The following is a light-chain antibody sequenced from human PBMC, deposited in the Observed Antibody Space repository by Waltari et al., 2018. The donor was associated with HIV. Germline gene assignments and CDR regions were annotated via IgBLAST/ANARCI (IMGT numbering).Light chain of an antibody. Sequence: DIQMTQSPSTLSASLGDRVTITCRASQSISSWLAWYQQIPGKAPKLLIYRASILQSRVPSRFSGSGSGTEFTLTINSLQPDDFATYYCQHYDTYPISFGQGTRLEI. CDR3: QHYDTYPIS. CDR2: RAS. V-gene: IGKV1-5*03. CDR1: QSISSW. J-gene: IGKJ5*01.